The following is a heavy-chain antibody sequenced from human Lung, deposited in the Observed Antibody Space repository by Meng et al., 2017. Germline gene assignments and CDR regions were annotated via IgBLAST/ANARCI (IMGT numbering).Heavy chain of an antibody. CDR2: INHSGTT. J-gene: IGHJ4*02. V-gene: IGHV4-34*01. Sequence: WVAGLLTPSATLSLPGFCLVGSFGDYDWSWIRQPPGKGLEWIGEINHSGTTNYNPSLESRATISVDTSQNNLSLKLSSVTAADSAVYYCARGPTTMAHDFDYWGQGTLVTVSS. CDR3: ARGPTTMAHDFDY. D-gene: IGHD4-11*01. CDR1: VGSFGDYD.